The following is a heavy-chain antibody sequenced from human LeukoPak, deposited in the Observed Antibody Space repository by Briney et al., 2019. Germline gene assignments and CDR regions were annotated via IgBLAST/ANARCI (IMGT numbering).Heavy chain of an antibody. D-gene: IGHD2-15*01. CDR2: IKSRTDGWTT. CDR1: GFTFINAW. V-gene: IGHV3-15*01. J-gene: IGHJ4*02. CDR3: ARDQSSGGRWLDY. Sequence: GGSLRLSCAASGFTFINAWMSWVRQAPGKGLEWVGRIKSRTDGWTTDYAAPVKGRFTISRDNSKNTVYLQMNSLSTEDTAIYYCARDQSSGGRWLDYWGRGTLVTVSS.